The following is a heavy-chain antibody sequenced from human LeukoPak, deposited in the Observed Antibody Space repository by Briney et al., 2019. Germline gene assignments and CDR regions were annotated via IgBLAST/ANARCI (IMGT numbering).Heavy chain of an antibody. J-gene: IGHJ4*02. CDR2: IDPSDSYT. CDR1: GYTSIGYW. V-gene: IGHV5-10-1*01. D-gene: IGHD6-19*01. Sequence: GESLKISCKASGYTSIGYWISWVRQMPGKGLEWMGRIDPSDSYTNYSPSFQGHVTISADKSISTAYLQWRSLKASDTALYYCARSRNGYGSDDWGLGTLVTVSS. CDR3: ARSRNGYGSDD.